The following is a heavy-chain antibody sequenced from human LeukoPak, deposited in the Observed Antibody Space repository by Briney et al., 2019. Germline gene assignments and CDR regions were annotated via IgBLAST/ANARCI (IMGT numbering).Heavy chain of an antibody. V-gene: IGHV1-46*01. CDR2: INPSVDNT. CDR1: GYTFTNTL. Sequence: GASVKVSCKASGYTFTNTLMHWVRQAPGQGLECMGIINPSVDNTWYAQKFQGRVTMTRDMATSTDYMEVSSLRSEDTAVYYCARDNSVGDSAWWFDPWGQGTLVTVSS. D-gene: IGHD5-12*01. CDR3: ARDNSVGDSAWWFDP. J-gene: IGHJ5*02.